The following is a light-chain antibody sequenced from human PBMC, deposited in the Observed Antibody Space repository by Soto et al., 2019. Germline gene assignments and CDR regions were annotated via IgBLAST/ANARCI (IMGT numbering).Light chain of an antibody. CDR1: QSVTTY. CDR3: QQFSSYPLT. V-gene: IGKV3-11*01. Sequence: EIVLTQSPATLSLSPGERASLSCRASQSVTTYLAWYQQKPGQAPRLRIYDSSNRATGIPARFSGGGSGTDFTLTISRLEPEDFAVYYCQQFSSYPLTFGGGTKVDIK. J-gene: IGKJ4*01. CDR2: DSS.